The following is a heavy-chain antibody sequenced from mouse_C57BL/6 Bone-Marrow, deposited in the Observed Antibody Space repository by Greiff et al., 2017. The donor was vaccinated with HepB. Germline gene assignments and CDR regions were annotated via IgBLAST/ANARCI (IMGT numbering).Heavy chain of an antibody. V-gene: IGHV1-59*01. CDR3: ARGVNWYFDV. CDR1: GYTFTSYW. CDR2: IDPSDSYT. J-gene: IGHJ1*03. Sequence: QVQLQQPGAELVRPGTSVKLSCKASGYTFTSYWMHWVKQRPGQGLEWIGVIDPSDSYTNANQKFKGKATWTVDTSSSTAYMQLSSLTSEDSAVYYCARGVNWYFDVWGTGTTVTVSS.